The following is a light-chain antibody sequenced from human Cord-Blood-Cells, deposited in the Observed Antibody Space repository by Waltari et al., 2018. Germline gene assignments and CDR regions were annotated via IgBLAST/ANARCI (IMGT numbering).Light chain of an antibody. Sequence: QSALTQPPSASGSPGQSVTISCTGTSRDVGGYHYVSWYQQHPGKAPKPMMYEVSRRTSGDLVRCSGSKSGNTASLTVSGLQAEDDADYYCSSYAGSNNYVFCTGTKFTVL. CDR2: EVS. J-gene: IGLJ1*01. V-gene: IGLV2-8*01. CDR3: SSYAGSNNYV. CDR1: SRDVGGYHY.